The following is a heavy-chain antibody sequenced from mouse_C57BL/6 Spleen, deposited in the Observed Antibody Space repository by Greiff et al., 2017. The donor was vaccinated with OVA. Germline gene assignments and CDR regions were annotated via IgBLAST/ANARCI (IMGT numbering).Heavy chain of an antibody. Sequence: QVQLQQPGAELVKPGASVKLSCKASGYTFTSYWMHWVKQMPGRGLEWIGRIDSNSGGTKYNEKFKSKATLTVDNPYSTAYLQLSSLTSEDSAVDDCERGGSCGSAWFDNWGQGTRVTVSA. CDR2: IDSNSGGT. D-gene: IGHD1-1*01. CDR3: ERGGSCGSAWFDN. CDR1: GYTFTSYW. V-gene: IGHV1-72*01. J-gene: IGHJ3*01.